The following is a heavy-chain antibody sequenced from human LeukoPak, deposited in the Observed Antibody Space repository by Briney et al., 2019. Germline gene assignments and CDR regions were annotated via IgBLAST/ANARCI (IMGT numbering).Heavy chain of an antibody. CDR3: ARRYCDFWSGYSSFDY. J-gene: IGHJ4*02. CDR2: INHSGST. CDR1: GGSFSGYY. Sequence: SETLSLTCAVYGGSFSGYYWSWIRQPPGKGLEWIGEINHSGSTNYNPSLKSRVTISVDTSKNQFSLKLSSVTAADTAVYYCARRYCDFWSGYSSFDYWGQGTLVTVSS. V-gene: IGHV4-34*01. D-gene: IGHD3-3*01.